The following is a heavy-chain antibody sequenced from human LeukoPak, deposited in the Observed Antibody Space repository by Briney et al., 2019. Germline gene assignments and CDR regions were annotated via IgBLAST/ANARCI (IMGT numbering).Heavy chain of an antibody. D-gene: IGHD2-21*01. CDR2: IWYDGSNK. Sequence: GSLRLSCAASGFTFTTCWMHWVRQAPGKGLEWVAVIWYDGSNKYYADSVKGRFTISRDNSKNTLYLQMNSLRAEDTAVYYCARYCGGDCYGMDVWGQGTTVTVSS. V-gene: IGHV3-33*08. CDR1: GFTFTTCW. CDR3: ARYCGGDCYGMDV. J-gene: IGHJ6*02.